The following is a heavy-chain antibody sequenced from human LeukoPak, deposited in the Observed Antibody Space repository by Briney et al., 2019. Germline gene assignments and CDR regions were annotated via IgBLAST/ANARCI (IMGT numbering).Heavy chain of an antibody. CDR3: AKDLYYMDV. V-gene: IGHV3-33*06. Sequence: GGSLRLSCAASGFTFSSYGMHWVRQAPGKGLEWVAVIWYDGSNKYYADSVKGRFTISRDNSENTLYLQMNSLRAEDTAVYYCAKDLYYMDVWGKGTTVTVSS. CDR2: IWYDGSNK. J-gene: IGHJ6*03. CDR1: GFTFSSYG.